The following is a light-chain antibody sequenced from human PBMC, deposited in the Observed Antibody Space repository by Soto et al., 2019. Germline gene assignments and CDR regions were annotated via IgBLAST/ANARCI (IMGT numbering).Light chain of an antibody. J-gene: IGKJ4*01. CDR3: QQYSSSPLT. CDR1: QSISSSY. V-gene: IGKV3-20*01. Sequence: EIVLTQSPGTLSLSPGERATLSCRASQSISSSYLAWVQQTPGQAPRLLIYGATSRATGIPDRFSGSESGTDFTLTISRLESEDFAVYYCQQYSSSPLTFGRGTKVEIK. CDR2: GAT.